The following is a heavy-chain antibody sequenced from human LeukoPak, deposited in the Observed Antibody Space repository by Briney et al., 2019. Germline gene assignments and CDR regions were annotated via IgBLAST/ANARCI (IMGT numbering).Heavy chain of an antibody. D-gene: IGHD3-10*01. CDR1: GGSINSSSYY. CDR3: ARGSGYYGSGSYYSPTDY. J-gene: IGHJ4*02. Sequence: SETLSLTCTVSGGSINSSSYYWGWVRQPPGKGLEWIGSMYYRGSTYYNPSLKSRVTISVDTSKNQFSLKLSSVTAADTAVYYCARGSGYYGSGSYYSPTDYWGQGTLVTVSS. CDR2: MYYRGST. V-gene: IGHV4-39*07.